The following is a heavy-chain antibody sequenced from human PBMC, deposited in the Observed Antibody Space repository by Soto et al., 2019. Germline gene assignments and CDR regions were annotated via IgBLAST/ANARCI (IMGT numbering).Heavy chain of an antibody. V-gene: IGHV3-23*01. CDR2: ISGGGGST. J-gene: IGHJ4*02. CDR1: GFTFSNYA. Sequence: EVQLLQSGGGLVQPGGSLRLSCAASGFTFSNYAMSWVRQAPGKGLEWVSSISGGGGSTYYADSEKGRFTISRDNSGNTLYLQVNSERAEDTAVYYCAKGAGSGYDKRRFDYWGQGTLVTVSS. CDR3: AKGAGSGYDKRRFDY. D-gene: IGHD5-12*01.